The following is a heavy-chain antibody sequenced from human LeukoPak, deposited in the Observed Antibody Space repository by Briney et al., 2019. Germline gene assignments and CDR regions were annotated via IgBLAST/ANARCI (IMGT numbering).Heavy chain of an antibody. Sequence: PSETLSLTCAVYGGSFSGYYWSWIRQPPGKGLEWIGEINHSGSTNYNPSLKSRVTISVDTSTNQFSLKLSSVTAADTAVYYCARPLAASEGGSEEWGKGALVTVSS. V-gene: IGHV4-34*01. CDR1: GGSFSGYY. CDR3: ARPLAASEGGSEE. D-gene: IGHD6-13*01. CDR2: INHSGST. J-gene: IGHJ4*02.